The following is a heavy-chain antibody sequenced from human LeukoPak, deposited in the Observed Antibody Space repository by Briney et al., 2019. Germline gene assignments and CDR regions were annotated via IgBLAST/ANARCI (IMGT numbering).Heavy chain of an antibody. CDR2: ISAYNGNT. Sequence: ASVKVSCTASGYTFTSYGISWVRQAPGQGLEWMGRISAYNGNTNYAQRLQGRVTMTTDTSTSTAYMELRSLRSDDTAVYYCARGNSGRKALFYYYYGMDVWGQGTTVTVSS. V-gene: IGHV1-18*01. D-gene: IGHD1-26*01. CDR3: ARGNSGRKALFYYYYGMDV. CDR1: GYTFTSYG. J-gene: IGHJ6*02.